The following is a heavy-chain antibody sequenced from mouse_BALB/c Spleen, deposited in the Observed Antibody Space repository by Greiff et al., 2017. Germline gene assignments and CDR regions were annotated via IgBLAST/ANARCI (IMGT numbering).Heavy chain of an antibody. D-gene: IGHD2-4*01. V-gene: IGHV3-6*02. CDR2: ISYDGSN. CDR1: GYSITSGYY. Sequence: EVQLVESGPGLVKPSQSLSLTCSVTGYSITSGYYWNWIRQFPGNKLEWMGYISYDGSNNYNPSLKNRISITRDTSKNQFFLKLNSVTTEDTATYYCARGDYERFAYWGQGTLVTVSA. J-gene: IGHJ3*01. CDR3: ARGDYERFAY.